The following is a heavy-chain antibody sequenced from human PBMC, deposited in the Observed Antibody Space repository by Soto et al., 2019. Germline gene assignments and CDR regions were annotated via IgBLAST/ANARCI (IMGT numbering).Heavy chain of an antibody. CDR3: ARSRWGSGDAFDI. D-gene: IGHD7-27*01. J-gene: IGHJ3*02. CDR2: INHSGST. CDR1: GGSFSGYY. Sequence: SETLSLTCAVYGGSFSGYYWSWIRQPPGKGLEWIGEINHSGSTKYNPSLKSRVTISVDTSKNQFSLKPSSVTAADTAVYYCARSRWGSGDAFDIWGQGTMVTVSS. V-gene: IGHV4-34*01.